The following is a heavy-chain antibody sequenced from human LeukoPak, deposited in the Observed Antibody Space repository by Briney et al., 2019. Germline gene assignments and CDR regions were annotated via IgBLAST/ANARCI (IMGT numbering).Heavy chain of an antibody. J-gene: IGHJ4*02. V-gene: IGHV4-34*01. CDR3: ARDSPKRYSGSYFDY. CDR2: INHSGTT. D-gene: IGHD1-26*01. CDR1: GESFSGHY. Sequence: SETLSLTCAVYGESFSGHYWSWIRQPPGKGLEWIGEINHSGTTNYSPSLKSRVAISVDRSKNQFSLTLSSVTAADTAIYYCARDSPKRYSGSYFDYWGQGTLVTVSS.